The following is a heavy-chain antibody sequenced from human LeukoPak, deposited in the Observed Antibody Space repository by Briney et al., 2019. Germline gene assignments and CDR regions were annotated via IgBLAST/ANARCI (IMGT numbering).Heavy chain of an antibody. CDR2: ISWNSGTI. J-gene: IGHJ4*02. Sequence: GGFLRLSCAASGFTFDDYAMHWVRQAPGMDLEWVSGISWNSGTIRYANSVRGRFTSSRDNAKNSLYLQMSSLRADDTALYYCAKDKSYFGSGSYCFDYWGQGTLVTVSS. V-gene: IGHV3-9*01. D-gene: IGHD3-10*01. CDR3: AKDKSYFGSGSYCFDY. CDR1: GFTFDDYA.